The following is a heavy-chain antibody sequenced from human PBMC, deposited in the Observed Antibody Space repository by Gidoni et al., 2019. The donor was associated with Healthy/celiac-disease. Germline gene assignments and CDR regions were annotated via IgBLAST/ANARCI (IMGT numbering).Heavy chain of an antibody. CDR1: GFTFSSYG. Sequence: QVQLVESGGGVVQPGRSLRLSCAASGFTFSSYGMHWVRQAPGKGLEWVAVISYDGSNKYYADSVKGRFTISRDNSKNTLYLQMNSLRAEDTAVYYCAKDGVGSGWLDYWGQGTLVTVSS. CDR3: AKDGVGSGWLDY. D-gene: IGHD6-19*01. V-gene: IGHV3-30*18. J-gene: IGHJ4*02. CDR2: ISYDGSNK.